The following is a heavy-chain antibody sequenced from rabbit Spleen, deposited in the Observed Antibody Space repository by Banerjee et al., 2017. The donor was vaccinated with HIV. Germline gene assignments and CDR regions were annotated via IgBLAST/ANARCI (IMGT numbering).Heavy chain of an antibody. CDR3: ARVGGVGVYGYATL. CDR1: GFSFSNKAV. Sequence: QEQVLESGGGLVKPEGSLKLPCTASGFSFSNKAVMCWVRQAPGKGLEWIACIDTGSSGFTYFASWAKGRFTISKTSSTTVTLQMTSLTAADTATYFCARVGGVGVYGYATLWGPGTLVTVS. J-gene: IGHJ4*01. D-gene: IGHD6-1*01. CDR2: IDTGSSGFT. V-gene: IGHV1S45*01.